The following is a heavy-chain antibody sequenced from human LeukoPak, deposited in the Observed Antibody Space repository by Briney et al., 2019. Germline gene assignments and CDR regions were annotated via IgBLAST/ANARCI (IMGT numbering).Heavy chain of an antibody. CDR3: ATYSSSWYPNGPYDY. J-gene: IGHJ4*02. Sequence: ASVKVSCKASGYTSTSYDINWVRQATGQGLEWMGWMNPNSGSTGYAQKFQGRVTMTRNTSISTAYMELSSLRSEDTAVYYCATYSSSWYPNGPYDYWGQGTLVTVSS. V-gene: IGHV1-8*01. CDR2: MNPNSGST. CDR1: GYTSTSYD. D-gene: IGHD6-13*01.